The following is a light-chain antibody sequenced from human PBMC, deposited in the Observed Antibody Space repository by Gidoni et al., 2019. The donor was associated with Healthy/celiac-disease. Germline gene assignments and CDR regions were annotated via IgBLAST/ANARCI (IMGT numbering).Light chain of an antibody. J-gene: IGKJ5*01. CDR1: QGISSA. CDR2: DAS. Sequence: AIQLTQSPSSVSASVGDRVTITCRASQGISSALAWYQQKPGKAPKLLIYDASSLESGVPSRFSGSGSGTDFTLTISSLQPEDFATYYCQQFNNYQITFGQGTRLEIK. CDR3: QQFNNYQIT. V-gene: IGKV1D-13*01.